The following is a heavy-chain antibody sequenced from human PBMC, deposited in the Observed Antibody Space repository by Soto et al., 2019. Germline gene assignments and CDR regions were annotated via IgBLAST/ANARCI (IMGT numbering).Heavy chain of an antibody. Sequence: QVLLVQSGAEVKKPGASVKVSCKASGYTLTTYGLAWVRQAPGQGLEWMGWITGYNGNTNYAQKFHGRLTMTTDTSTTTASLELRSLRSDDTAVYSCARLFCSGPGCRWSDPWAREPWSPSPQ. J-gene: IGHJ5*02. CDR1: GYTLTTYG. CDR2: ITGYNGNT. D-gene: IGHD2-2*01. CDR3: ARLFCSGPGCRWSDP. V-gene: IGHV1-18*04.